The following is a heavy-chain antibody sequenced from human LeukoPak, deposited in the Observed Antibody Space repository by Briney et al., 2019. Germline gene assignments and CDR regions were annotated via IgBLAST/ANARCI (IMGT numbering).Heavy chain of an antibody. CDR2: IHYSGST. J-gene: IGHJ5*02. Sequence: SETLSLTCTVSGGSISSSSYYWGWIRQPPGKGLEWIGSIHYSGSTYYNPSLKSRVTISVDTSKNQFSLKLSSVTAADTAVYYCARASDYIFDPWGQGTLVTVSS. CDR1: GGSISSSSYY. CDR3: ARASDYIFDP. D-gene: IGHD4-11*01. V-gene: IGHV4-39*07.